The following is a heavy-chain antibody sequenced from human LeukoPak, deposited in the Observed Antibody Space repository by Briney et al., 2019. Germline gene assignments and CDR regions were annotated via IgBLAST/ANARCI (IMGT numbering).Heavy chain of an antibody. Sequence: NPSETLSLTCTVSGGSISSYYWSWIRQPPGKGLEWIGYIYYSGSTNYNPSLKSRVTISVDTSKNQFSLKLNSVTAADTAVYYCARGYDSSYDAFDIWGQGTMVTVSS. CDR3: ARGYDSSYDAFDI. V-gene: IGHV4-59*01. CDR2: IYYSGST. CDR1: GGSISSYY. J-gene: IGHJ3*02. D-gene: IGHD3-22*01.